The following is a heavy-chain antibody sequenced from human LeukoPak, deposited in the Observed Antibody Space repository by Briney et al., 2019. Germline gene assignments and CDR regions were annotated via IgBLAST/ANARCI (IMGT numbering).Heavy chain of an antibody. CDR1: GFTFSSYA. D-gene: IGHD4-17*01. CDR3: AKDIYGDYGMDV. CDR2: ISGSGGST. Sequence: GGSLRLSCAASGFTFSSYAMSWVRQAPGKGLEWVSAISGSGGSTYYADSVKGRSTISRDNSKNTLYLQMNSLRAEDTAVYYCAKDIYGDYGMDVWGQGTTVTVSS. V-gene: IGHV3-23*01. J-gene: IGHJ6*02.